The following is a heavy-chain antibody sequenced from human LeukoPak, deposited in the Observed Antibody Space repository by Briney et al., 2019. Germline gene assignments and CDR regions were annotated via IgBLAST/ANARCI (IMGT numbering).Heavy chain of an antibody. CDR3: ARDHDYGPDY. CDR2: IKPDSGAT. D-gene: IGHD4/OR15-4a*01. J-gene: IGHJ4*02. CDR1: GYSFTVHC. Sequence: ASVKVSCKTSGYSFTVHCLHWLRQAPGQGLEWMGWIKPDSGATTFAQNFQGRVTMTSDTSINTAYMELSSLTSDDTAMYYYARDHDYGPDYWGQGTLVTVSA. V-gene: IGHV1-2*02.